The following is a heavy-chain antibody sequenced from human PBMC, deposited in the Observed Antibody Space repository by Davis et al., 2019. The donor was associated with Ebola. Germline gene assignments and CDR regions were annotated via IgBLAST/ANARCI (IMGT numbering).Heavy chain of an antibody. Sequence: AASVKVSCKVSGYTLSELSLHWVRQAPGKGLEWMGGFDPEDDETIYAQKFQGRITMTEDTSTDTAYMELSSLRSEDTAVYYCARDRLSGLVLSYYFDYWGQGSLVTVSS. CDR1: GYTLSELS. CDR2: FDPEDDET. CDR3: ARDRLSGLVLSYYFDY. J-gene: IGHJ4*02. D-gene: IGHD6-25*01. V-gene: IGHV1-24*01.